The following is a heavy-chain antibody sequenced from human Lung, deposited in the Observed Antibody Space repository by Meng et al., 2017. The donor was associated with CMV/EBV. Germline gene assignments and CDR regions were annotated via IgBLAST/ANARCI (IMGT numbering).Heavy chain of an antibody. V-gene: IGHV3-11*04. D-gene: IGHD4-11*01. Sequence: GGSMRLSCAAFGFIFSDYYMSWIRQAPGKGLEWVSYISSSGSTIYYADSVKGRFTVSRDNAKNSLYLQMNGLRAEDTAVYYRARERYSSYGLDYWGQGTLVTVSS. CDR2: ISSSGSTI. CDR3: ARERYSSYGLDY. J-gene: IGHJ4*02. CDR1: GFIFSDYY.